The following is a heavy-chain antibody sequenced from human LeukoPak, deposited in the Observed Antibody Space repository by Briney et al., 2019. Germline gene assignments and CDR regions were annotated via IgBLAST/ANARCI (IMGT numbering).Heavy chain of an antibody. CDR2: ISSSSSYI. CDR1: GFTFSSYS. V-gene: IGHV3-21*01. Sequence: GGPLRLSCAASGFTFSSYSMNWVRQAPGKGLEWVSSISSSSSYIYYADSVKGRFTISRDNAKNSLYLQMNSLRAEDTAVYYCARDLRWLSSYYAFDIWGQGTMVTVSS. J-gene: IGHJ3*02. D-gene: IGHD3-22*01. CDR3: ARDLRWLSSYYAFDI.